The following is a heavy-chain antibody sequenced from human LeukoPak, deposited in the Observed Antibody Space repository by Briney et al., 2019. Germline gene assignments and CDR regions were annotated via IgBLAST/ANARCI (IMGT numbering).Heavy chain of an antibody. Sequence: PGGSLRLSCAASGFTFSSYSMNWVRQAPGKGLEWVSAISASGDVTFYADSLRGRFTISRDNSKNTLYLQMNSLRAEDTAVYYCARDFPSITMVRESVWGQGTLVTVSS. CDR1: GFTFSSYS. CDR2: ISASGDVT. D-gene: IGHD3-10*01. CDR3: ARDFPSITMVRESV. V-gene: IGHV3-23*01. J-gene: IGHJ4*02.